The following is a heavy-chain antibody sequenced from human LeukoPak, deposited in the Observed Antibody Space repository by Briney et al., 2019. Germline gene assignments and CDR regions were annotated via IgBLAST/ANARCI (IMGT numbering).Heavy chain of an antibody. CDR2: ISANGGGT. CDR1: GFTFSNYA. J-gene: IGHJ4*02. D-gene: IGHD6-13*01. CDR3: AKGSSPFDY. V-gene: IGHV3-23*01. Sequence: PGGSLRLSCAASGFTFSNYAMGWVRQAPGKGLEWVSAISANGGGTYYADSVKGRFTISRDNSKNTLYLQMNSLRAEDTAVYYCAKGSSPFDYWGQGTLVTVSS.